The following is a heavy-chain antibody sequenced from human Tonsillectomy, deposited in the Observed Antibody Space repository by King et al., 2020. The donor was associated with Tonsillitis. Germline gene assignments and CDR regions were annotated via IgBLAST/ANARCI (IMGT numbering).Heavy chain of an antibody. Sequence: VQLVETGGGVVQPGRSLRLSCAASGFTFSTYSIHWVRQAPGKGLEWVAVICKGGNNKYYADTVRGRFTISRDNSKKTLYLQMNSLRAEDTAVYYCAIEANYYDSCGLDYWGQGTLVTVSS. V-gene: IGHV3-30*04. CDR3: AIEANYYDSCGLDY. CDR2: ICKGGNNK. D-gene: IGHD3-22*01. CDR1: GFTFSTYS. J-gene: IGHJ4*02.